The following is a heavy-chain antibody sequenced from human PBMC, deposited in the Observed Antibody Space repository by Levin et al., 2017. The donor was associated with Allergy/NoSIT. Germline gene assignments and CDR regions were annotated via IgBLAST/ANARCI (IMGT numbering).Heavy chain of an antibody. J-gene: IGHJ4*02. CDR1: GGSISSGDYY. D-gene: IGHD4-17*01. Sequence: SCTVSGGSISSGDYYWSWIRQPPGKGLEWIGYIYYSGSTYYNPSLKSRVTISVDTSKNQFSLKLSSVTAADTAVYYCARDRRGYGDYLDYWGQGTLVTVSS. CDR3: ARDRRGYGDYLDY. CDR2: IYYSGST. V-gene: IGHV4-30-4*01.